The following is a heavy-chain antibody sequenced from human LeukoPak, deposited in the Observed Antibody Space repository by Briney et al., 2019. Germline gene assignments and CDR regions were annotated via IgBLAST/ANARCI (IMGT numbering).Heavy chain of an antibody. CDR2: IIPIFGTA. CDR3: ARDLVGYYGQWYFDL. V-gene: IGHV1-69*05. J-gene: IGHJ2*01. CDR1: GGTFSSYA. D-gene: IGHD3-10*01. Sequence: SVKVSCKASGGTFSSYAISWVRQAPGQGLEWMGGIIPIFGTANYAQKFQGRVTMTRDTSTSTVYMELSSLRSEDTAVYYCARDLVGYYGQWYFDLWGRGTLVTVSS.